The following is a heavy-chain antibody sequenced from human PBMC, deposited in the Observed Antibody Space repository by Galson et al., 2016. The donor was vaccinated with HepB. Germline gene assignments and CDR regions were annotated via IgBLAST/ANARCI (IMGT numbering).Heavy chain of an antibody. CDR3: ARDRYPYCAGDHFPLAPYIKSI. Sequence: SLRLSCAASGFTFRSFAMSWVRQAPGRGLEWVSTITGSGDTTHYADSVKGRFTISRDNSKNTLYLQMNSLRAEETALYYCARDRYPYCAGDHFPLAPYIKSIRGQGTMITVS. V-gene: IGHV3-23*01. CDR1: GFTFRSFA. J-gene: IGHJ3*02. D-gene: IGHD2-21*01. CDR2: ITGSGDTT.